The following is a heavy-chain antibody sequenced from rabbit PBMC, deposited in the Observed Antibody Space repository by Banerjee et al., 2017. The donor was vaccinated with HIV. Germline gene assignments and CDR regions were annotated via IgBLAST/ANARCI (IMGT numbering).Heavy chain of an antibody. Sequence: QSLEESGGDLVKPGASLTLTCTASGFSFSSSYYMCWVRQAPGKGLEWIGCIYTGSSGSTYYASWAKGRFTISKASSTPVTLQLTSLTAADTATYFCARDLDGVIGWNFGWWGPGTLVTVS. CDR1: GFSFSSSYY. CDR2: IYTGSSGST. CDR3: ARDLDGVIGWNFGW. D-gene: IGHD4-1*01. V-gene: IGHV1S40*01. J-gene: IGHJ6*01.